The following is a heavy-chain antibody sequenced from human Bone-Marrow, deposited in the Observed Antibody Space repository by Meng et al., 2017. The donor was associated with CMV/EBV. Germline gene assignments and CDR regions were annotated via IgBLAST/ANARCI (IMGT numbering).Heavy chain of an antibody. D-gene: IGHD2-2*01. V-gene: IGHV1-2*02. CDR1: GYTFTGYY. CDR3: ARDQFYCSSTSCYGEDYYYGMDV. CDR2: INPNSGGT. Sequence: ASVKVSCKASGYTFTGYYMHWVRQAPGQGLEWMGWINPNSGGTNYAQKFQGRVTMTRDTSISTAYMELSRLRSDDTAVYYCARDQFYCSSTSCYGEDYYYGMDVWGQGTTVTVPS. J-gene: IGHJ6*02.